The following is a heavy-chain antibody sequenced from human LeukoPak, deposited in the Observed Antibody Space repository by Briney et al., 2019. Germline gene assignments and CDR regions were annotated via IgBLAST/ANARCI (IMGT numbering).Heavy chain of an antibody. Sequence: SETLSLTCTVSGASISPYYWGWIRQPPGNGLEWVGYISNSGSTNYNPSLRSRLTISLDTSKNQFSLKLSSVTAADTAVYYCARLYSSGWRYFDYWRQGTLVTVSS. J-gene: IGHJ4*02. CDR1: GASISPYY. D-gene: IGHD6-19*01. CDR2: ISNSGST. CDR3: ARLYSSGWRYFDY. V-gene: IGHV4-59*08.